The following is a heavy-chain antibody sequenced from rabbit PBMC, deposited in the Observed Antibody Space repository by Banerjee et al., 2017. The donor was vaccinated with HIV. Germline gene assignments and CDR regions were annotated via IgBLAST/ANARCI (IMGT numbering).Heavy chain of an antibody. J-gene: IGHJ3*01. V-gene: IGHV1S45*01. D-gene: IGHD1-1*01. CDR1: GFSFSNKYV. Sequence: QEQLEESGGGLVKPEGSLTLSCTASGFSFSNKYVMCWVRQAPGKGLEWIACINTSTGNTVYATWAKGRFTISKTSSTTVTLQMTSLTAADTATYFCARGSDDSSRGLDLWGQGTLVTVS. CDR3: ARGSDDSSRGLDL. CDR2: INTSTGNT.